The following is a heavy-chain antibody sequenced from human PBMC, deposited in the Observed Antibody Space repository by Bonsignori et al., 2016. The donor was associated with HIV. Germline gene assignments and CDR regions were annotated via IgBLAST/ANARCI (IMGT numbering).Heavy chain of an antibody. J-gene: IGHJ4*02. V-gene: IGHV3-74*01. CDR2: INSDGSTT. D-gene: IGHD6-13*01. CDR1: GLTLSGYW. CDR3: GRPYSSSWYVVDY. Sequence: EVQLVESGGGLVQPGGSLRLSCAASGLTLSGYWMHWVRQVPGKGLVWVSRINSDGSTTNYADSVKGRFTVSRDNAKNTLYLQMTSLRDEDTAVYYCGRPYSSSWYVVDYWGQGTL.